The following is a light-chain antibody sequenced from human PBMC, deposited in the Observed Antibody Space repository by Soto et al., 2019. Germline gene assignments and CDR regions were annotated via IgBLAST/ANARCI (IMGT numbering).Light chain of an antibody. CDR1: QSVSSN. CDR3: QQYNNWPPPFT. CDR2: GAS. V-gene: IGKV3-15*01. J-gene: IGKJ3*01. Sequence: EIVMTQSPATLSVSPGERATLSCRASQSVSSNLAWYQQKPGQAPRLLIYGASTRATGIPARFSGSGSGTEFTLTISSLQSEDFAVYYCQQYNNWPPPFTFGPGT.